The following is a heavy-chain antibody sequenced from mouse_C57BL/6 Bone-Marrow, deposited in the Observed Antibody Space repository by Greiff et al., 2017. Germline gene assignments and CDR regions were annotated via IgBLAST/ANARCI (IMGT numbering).Heavy chain of an antibody. CDR1: GYTFTSYW. V-gene: IGHV1-61*01. CDR2: IYPSDSVT. D-gene: IGHD4-1*01. Sequence: VQLHQPGAELVRPGSSVKLSCKASGYTFTSYWMAWVKQMPGQGLEWIGNIYPSDSVTHYNQKFKDKATLTVDKSSSTAYMQLSSLTSEDSAVYYCARAGRTWFAYWGQGTLVTVSA. J-gene: IGHJ3*01. CDR3: ARAGRTWFAY.